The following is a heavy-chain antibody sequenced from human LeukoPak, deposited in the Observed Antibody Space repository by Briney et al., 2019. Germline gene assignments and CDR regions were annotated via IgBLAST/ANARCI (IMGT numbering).Heavy chain of an antibody. D-gene: IGHD4-17*01. CDR3: ARDRGIDYGDYQNPWFDP. J-gene: IGHJ5*02. CDR1: GFTFSSYS. V-gene: IGHV3-21*01. Sequence: PGGSLRLSCAASGFTFSSYSMNWVRQAPGKGLEWVSSISSSSSYIYYADSVKGRSTISRDNAKNSLYLQMNSLRAEDTAVYYCARDRGIDYGDYQNPWFDPWGQGTLVTVSS. CDR2: ISSSSSYI.